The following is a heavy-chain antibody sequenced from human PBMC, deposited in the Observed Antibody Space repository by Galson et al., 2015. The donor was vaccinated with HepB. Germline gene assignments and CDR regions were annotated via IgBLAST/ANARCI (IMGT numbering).Heavy chain of an antibody. CDR2: IKEDGSEI. J-gene: IGHJ6*04. CDR3: ARDPQDV. Sequence: TIKEDGSEINYVDSVKGRFSISRDTAKKALYLQMNSLRVEDTAVYYCARDPQDVWGKGTAVTVSS. V-gene: IGHV3-7*04.